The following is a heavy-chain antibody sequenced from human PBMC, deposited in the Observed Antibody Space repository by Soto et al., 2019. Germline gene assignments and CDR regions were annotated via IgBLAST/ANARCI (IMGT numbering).Heavy chain of an antibody. Sequence: GGSLRLSCGAPGFTFSSYSMNWVRQAPGKGLEWVSSISSSSSYIYYADSVKGRFTISRDNAKNSLYLQMNSLRAEDTAVYYCARGEVYSSGFRYWGQGTLVTVSS. CDR3: ARGEVYSSGFRY. CDR1: GFTFSSYS. J-gene: IGHJ4*02. CDR2: ISSSSSYI. D-gene: IGHD6-19*01. V-gene: IGHV3-21*01.